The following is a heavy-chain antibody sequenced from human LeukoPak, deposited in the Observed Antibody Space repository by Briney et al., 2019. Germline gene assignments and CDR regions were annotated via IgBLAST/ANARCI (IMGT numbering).Heavy chain of an antibody. D-gene: IGHD4-11*01. J-gene: IGHJ4*02. CDR2: IKEDGSEK. Sequence: GGSLRLSCAASRFTFSNYWMNWVRQAPGKGLQWVANIKEDGSEKYYVDSVKGRFTISRDNAKNSLYLQMNSLRAEDTAVYYCARDERDELRSVSTLEYWGQGTLVTVSS. V-gene: IGHV3-7*01. CDR3: ARDERDELRSVSTLEY. CDR1: RFTFSNYW.